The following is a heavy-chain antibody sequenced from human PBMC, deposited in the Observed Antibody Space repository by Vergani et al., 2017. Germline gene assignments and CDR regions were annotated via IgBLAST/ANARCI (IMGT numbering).Heavy chain of an antibody. Sequence: VQLVESGGGLVKPGGSLRLSCAASGFTFSSYSMNWVRQAPGKGLEWVSSISSSSSYIYYADSVKGRFTISRDNAKNSLYLQMNSLRAEDTAVYYCARDRAGGYDFWSGYYRNWFDPWGQGTLVTVSS. V-gene: IGHV3-21*01. J-gene: IGHJ5*02. D-gene: IGHD3-3*01. CDR2: ISSSSSYI. CDR1: GFTFSSYS. CDR3: ARDRAGGYDFWSGYYRNWFDP.